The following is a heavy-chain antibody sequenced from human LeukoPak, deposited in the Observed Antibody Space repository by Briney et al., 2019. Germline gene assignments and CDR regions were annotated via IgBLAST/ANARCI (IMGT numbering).Heavy chain of an antibody. D-gene: IGHD3-3*01. CDR3: ARGPGVNRFWSGYLVHYYYGMDV. V-gene: IGHV3-48*02. J-gene: IGHJ6*02. CDR1: GFTFSSYS. Sequence: GGFLRLSCAASGFTFSSYSMNWVRQAPGKGLEWVSYISSSSTIYYADSVKGRFTISRDNAKNSLYLQMNSLRDEDTAVYYCARGPGVNRFWSGYLVHYYYGMDVWGQGTTVTVSS. CDR2: ISSSSTI.